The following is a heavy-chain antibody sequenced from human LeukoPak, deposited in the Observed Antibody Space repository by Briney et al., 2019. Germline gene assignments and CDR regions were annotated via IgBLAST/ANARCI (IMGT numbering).Heavy chain of an antibody. Sequence: ASVKVSCKASGYTFTSYGISWVRQAPGQGLEWMGWISAYNGNTNYAQRLQGRVTMTTDTYTNTAYMELRSLRSDDTAVYYCAGSLGYCTSNVCYLKYWGQGTLVTVSS. CDR1: GYTFTSYG. D-gene: IGHD2-8*01. CDR2: ISAYNGNT. J-gene: IGHJ4*02. CDR3: AGSLGYCTSNVCYLKY. V-gene: IGHV1-18*01.